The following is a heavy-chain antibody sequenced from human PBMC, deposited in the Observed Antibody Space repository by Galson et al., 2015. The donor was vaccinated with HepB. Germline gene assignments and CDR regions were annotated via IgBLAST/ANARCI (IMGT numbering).Heavy chain of an antibody. CDR1: GASISTYY. CDR3: ARHEVRTTLTP. D-gene: IGHD4-17*01. CDR2: IHYSEST. Sequence: ETLSLTCTVSGASISTYYWSWIRQPPGKGLEWIGYIHYSESTNYNPSLKSRVTISVDTSKNQFSLNLSSVTAADTAVYYCARHEVRTTLTPWGQGNLVTVSS. J-gene: IGHJ5*02. V-gene: IGHV4-59*01.